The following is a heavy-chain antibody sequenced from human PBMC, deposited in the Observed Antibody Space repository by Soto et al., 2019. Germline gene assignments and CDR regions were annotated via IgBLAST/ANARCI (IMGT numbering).Heavy chain of an antibody. D-gene: IGHD6-19*01. CDR1: GFTFSNAW. CDR2: VKSKVDGETI. Sequence: EVQMVESGGGFMKPGGSLRLSCAASGFTFSNAWMNWVRQAPGKGLEWVGRVKSKVDGETIDYSAPVKGRFSISRDDSKNTVYLQINSLKIEDTAVYYCATGGLGLDYWGQGTLVTVSS. J-gene: IGHJ4*02. V-gene: IGHV3-15*01. CDR3: ATGGLGLDY.